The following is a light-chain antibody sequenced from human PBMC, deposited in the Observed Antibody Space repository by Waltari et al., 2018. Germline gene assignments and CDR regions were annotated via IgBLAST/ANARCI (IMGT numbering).Light chain of an antibody. CDR3: TSYTTTKTVV. CDR1: SSDIGGYNY. Sequence: QSALTQPASVSGSPGQSITISCTGTSSDIGGYNYVSWYQQHPDKAPKLMIYDVARWPSGVSNRFSGSKSGNTASLTISGLQAEDEADYYCTSYTTTKTVVFGGGTKVTVL. CDR2: DVA. V-gene: IGLV2-14*01. J-gene: IGLJ2*01.